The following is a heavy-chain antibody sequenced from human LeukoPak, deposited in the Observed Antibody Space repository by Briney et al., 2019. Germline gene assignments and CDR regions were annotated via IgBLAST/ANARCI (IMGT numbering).Heavy chain of an antibody. D-gene: IGHD2-21*01. CDR2: IIPIFGTA. V-gene: IGHV1-69*06. CDR3: ARELYSQGVDY. J-gene: IGHJ4*02. Sequence: GASVKVSCKASGGTFSSYAISWVRQAPGQGLEWMGGIIPIFGTANYAQKFQGRVTITADKSTSTAYMELSSLRSEDTAVYYCARELYSQGVDYWGQGTLVTVSS. CDR1: GGTFSSYA.